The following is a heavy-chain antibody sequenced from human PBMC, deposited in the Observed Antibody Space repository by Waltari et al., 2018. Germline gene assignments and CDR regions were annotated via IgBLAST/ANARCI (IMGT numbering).Heavy chain of an antibody. CDR3: AKMPDPGSGSYYRFDY. CDR2: IWYDGSNK. Sequence: QVQLVESGGGVVQPGRSLRLSCAASGFTFSSYGMHWVRQAPGKGLGWVAVIWYDGSNKYYADSGKGRFTISRDNSKNTLYLQRNSLRAEDTAVYYCAKMPDPGSGSYYRFDYWGQGTLVTVSS. V-gene: IGHV3-33*06. D-gene: IGHD3-10*01. CDR1: GFTFSSYG. J-gene: IGHJ4*02.